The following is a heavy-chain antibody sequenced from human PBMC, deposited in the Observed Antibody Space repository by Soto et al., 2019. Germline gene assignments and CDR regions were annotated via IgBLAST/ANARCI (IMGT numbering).Heavy chain of an antibody. D-gene: IGHD3-3*01. V-gene: IGHV3-21*01. CDR1: GFTFSSYS. J-gene: IGHJ5*02. CDR3: ARETYDFWSGTNVHWFDP. Sequence: GGSLRLSCAASGFTFSSYSMNWVRQAPGKGLEWVSSISSSSSYIHYADSVKGRFTISRDNAKNSLFLQLNSLRAEDTAVYYFARETYDFWSGTNVHWFDPWGQGTLVTVSS. CDR2: ISSSSSYI.